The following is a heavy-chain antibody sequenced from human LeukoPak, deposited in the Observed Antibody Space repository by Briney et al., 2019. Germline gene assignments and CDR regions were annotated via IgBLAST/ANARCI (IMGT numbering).Heavy chain of an antibody. D-gene: IGHD6-19*01. Sequence: GGSLRLSCAASGFTFSSYSMNWVRQAPGKGLEWVSSISSSSNYIYYADSVKGRFTISRDNAKNSLYLQMNSLRAEDTAVYYCASNRVPAVAGTIRDYWGQGTLVTVSS. CDR3: ASNRVPAVAGTIRDY. CDR1: GFTFSSYS. J-gene: IGHJ4*02. CDR2: ISSSSNYI. V-gene: IGHV3-21*01.